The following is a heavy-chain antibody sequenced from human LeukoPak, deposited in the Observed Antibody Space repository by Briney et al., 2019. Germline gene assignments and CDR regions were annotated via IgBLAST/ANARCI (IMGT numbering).Heavy chain of an antibody. CDR2: IRYDGSNK. V-gene: IGHV3-30*02. Sequence: GGSLRLSCAASGFTFSSYGMNWVRQAPGKGLEWVSFIRYDGSNKYYADSVKGRFTISRDNSKNTLYLQMNSLRAEDTAVYYCARELRSGWYDHDDAFDIWGQGTMVTVSS. D-gene: IGHD6-19*01. CDR1: GFTFSSYG. CDR3: ARELRSGWYDHDDAFDI. J-gene: IGHJ3*02.